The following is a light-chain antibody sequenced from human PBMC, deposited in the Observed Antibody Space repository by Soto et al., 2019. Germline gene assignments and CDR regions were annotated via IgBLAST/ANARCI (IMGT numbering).Light chain of an antibody. CDR2: DAA. J-gene: IGKJ5*01. Sequence: DTVLRQSPFTLSLCTGERANLSCRASQSVSTYLAWYQQKPGQAPRLFIYDAANRATGIPARFSGSGSGTDFTLTISSLEPEDFAVYYCRQRSDGPPITFGQGTRLDIK. CDR3: RQRSDGPPIT. CDR1: QSVSTY. V-gene: IGKV3-11*01.